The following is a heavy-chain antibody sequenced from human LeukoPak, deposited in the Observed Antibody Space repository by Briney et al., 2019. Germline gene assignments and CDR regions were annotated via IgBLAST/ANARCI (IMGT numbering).Heavy chain of an antibody. D-gene: IGHD6-13*01. CDR2: ISSSSTYM. CDR3: ARGSIRSIAAAGTSPRRAAFDI. Sequence: GGSLRLSCAASGFTFSSYSMNWVRQAPGKGLEWVSSISSSSTYMYYADSVKGRFTISRDNAKNSLYLQMNSLRAEDTAVYYCARGSIRSIAAAGTSPRRAAFDIWGQGTMVTVSS. CDR1: GFTFSSYS. V-gene: IGHV3-21*01. J-gene: IGHJ3*02.